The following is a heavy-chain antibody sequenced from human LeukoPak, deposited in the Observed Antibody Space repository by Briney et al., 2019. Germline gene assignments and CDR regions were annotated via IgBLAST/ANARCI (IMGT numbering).Heavy chain of an antibody. V-gene: IGHV1-2*02. CDR2: INPNSGGT. Sequence: ASVKVSCKASGYTFTGHYTHWVRQAPGQGLEWMGWINPNSGGTNYAQKFQGRVTMTRDTSISTAYMELNRLRSDDTAVYYCARVVALTGTPVYYMDVWGKGTTVTVSS. J-gene: IGHJ6*03. CDR3: ARVVALTGTPVYYMDV. CDR1: GYTFTGHY. D-gene: IGHD6-19*01.